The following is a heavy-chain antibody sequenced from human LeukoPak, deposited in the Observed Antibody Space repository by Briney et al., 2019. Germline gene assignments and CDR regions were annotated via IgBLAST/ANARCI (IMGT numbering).Heavy chain of an antibody. V-gene: IGHV4-39*01. CDR3: ATLTGYYPDY. J-gene: IGHJ4*02. D-gene: IGHD3-9*01. CDR1: GLSISGGSYY. Sequence: SETLSLTCTVSGLSISGGSYYWDWIRQPPGKGLEWIGSIYYSGSTFYTPSLKSRVTISVDTSKNQFSLKLTSVTAADTAVYYCATLTGYYPDYWGQGILVTVSS. CDR2: IYYSGST.